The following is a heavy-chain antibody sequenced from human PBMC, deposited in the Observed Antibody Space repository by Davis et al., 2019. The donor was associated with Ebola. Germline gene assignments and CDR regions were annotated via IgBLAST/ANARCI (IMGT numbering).Heavy chain of an antibody. Sequence: GESLKISCAASGFTFSSYPMHWVRQAPGKGLEWVAVISYDGSEKYHADSMRGRFTISRDNSKNTLYLQMNSLRVEDTAIYYCARGEAAGTPFDYWGQGTLVTVSS. V-gene: IGHV3-30-3*01. J-gene: IGHJ4*02. CDR1: GFTFSSYP. CDR3: ARGEAAGTPFDY. CDR2: ISYDGSEK. D-gene: IGHD6-13*01.